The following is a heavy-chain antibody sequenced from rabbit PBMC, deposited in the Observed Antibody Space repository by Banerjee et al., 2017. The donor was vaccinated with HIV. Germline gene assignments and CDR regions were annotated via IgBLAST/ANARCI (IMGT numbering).Heavy chain of an antibody. J-gene: IGHJ6*01. Sequence: QSLEESGGDLVKPGASLTLTCTASGFSFSAGYYICWVRQAPGKGLEWIACIYIDSSGDTYYASWAKGRFTISKTSSTAVTLQMTSLTAADTATYFCVRGDGGAGVGYAMWGPGTLVTVS. CDR2: IYIDSSGDT. CDR3: VRGDGGAGVGYAM. D-gene: IGHD6-1*01. V-gene: IGHV1S40*01. CDR1: GFSFSAGYY.